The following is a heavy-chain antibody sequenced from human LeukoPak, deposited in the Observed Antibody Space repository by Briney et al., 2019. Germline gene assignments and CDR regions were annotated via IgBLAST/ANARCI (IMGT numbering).Heavy chain of an antibody. CDR1: GFTFRNYW. V-gene: IGHV3-7*01. J-gene: IGHJ3*02. CDR3: ARDPGFSAFDI. Sequence: GGSLRLSCAASGFTFRNYWVTWVRQAPGKGLELVASTNQDGSEKYHVDSVKGRFTISRDNDKNSLYLQMNSLSAKDTAVYYCARDPGFSAFDIWGQGAVVTVSS. CDR2: TNQDGSEK.